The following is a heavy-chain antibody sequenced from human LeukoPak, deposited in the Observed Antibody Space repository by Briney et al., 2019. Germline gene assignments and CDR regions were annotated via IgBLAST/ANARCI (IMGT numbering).Heavy chain of an antibody. V-gene: IGHV4-59*01. Sequence: SETLSLTCTVSGGSISRYYWSWIRRPPGKGLEWIGYIDDSGNTNYNPSLKSQVTISVGKSKNQFSLKLSFVTAADTAMYYCARSDYHNSGSHTVFDAFDIWGQGTRATVSS. J-gene: IGHJ3*02. D-gene: IGHD3-10*01. CDR1: GGSISRYY. CDR2: IDDSGNT. CDR3: ARSDYHNSGSHTVFDAFDI.